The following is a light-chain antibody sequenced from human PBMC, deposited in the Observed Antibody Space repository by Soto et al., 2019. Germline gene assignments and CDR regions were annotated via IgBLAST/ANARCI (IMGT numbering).Light chain of an antibody. J-gene: IGKJ2*01. CDR2: SAS. Sequence: EIVMTQSPATLSVSPGERATLSCRASQSLRSNLAWYQQKPGQAPRLLIYSASTRATGIPARFSGSGSGTEFTLTISTLQSEDVAVYYCQQYHYWPYTFGQGTKLEIK. V-gene: IGKV3-15*01. CDR3: QQYHYWPYT. CDR1: QSLRSN.